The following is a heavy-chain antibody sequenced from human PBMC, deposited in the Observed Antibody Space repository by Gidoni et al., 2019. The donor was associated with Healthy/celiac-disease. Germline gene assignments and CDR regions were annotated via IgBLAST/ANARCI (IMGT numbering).Heavy chain of an antibody. CDR3: ARAIAVAEVRGFDY. CDR2: IIPIFGTA. CDR1: GWTFRNYA. V-gene: IGHV1-69*01. Sequence: QVQPVQFGDEVKKAGSAGKVLCKAFGWTFRNYANSWVRQAPGQGLEWKGGIIPIFGTANNAQKVQGRITITADESTGTAYMELGSLRSEDTAVYFCARAIAVAEVRGFDYWGQGTLVTVSS. J-gene: IGHJ4*02. D-gene: IGHD6-19*01.